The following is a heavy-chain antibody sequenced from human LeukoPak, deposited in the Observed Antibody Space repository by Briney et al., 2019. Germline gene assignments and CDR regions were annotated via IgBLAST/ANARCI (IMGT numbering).Heavy chain of an antibody. J-gene: IGHJ6*03. V-gene: IGHV5-51*01. D-gene: IGHD6-6*01. CDR2: VYPGDSDT. CDR3: ARKGDWGSPSSYYYYYMDV. CDR1: GYSFTSYW. Sequence: GESLKISCKGSGYSFTSYWIGWVRQMPGKGLEWMGIVYPGDSDTRYSPSFQGQVTISADKSISTAYLQWSSLKASDTAMYYCARKGDWGSPSSYYYYYMDVWGKGTTVTVSS.